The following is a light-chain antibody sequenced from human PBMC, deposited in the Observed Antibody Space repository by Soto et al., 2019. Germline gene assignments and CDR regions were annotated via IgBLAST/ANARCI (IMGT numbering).Light chain of an antibody. CDR2: EVS. Sequence: LSQPSSAPGSPGQDDTISCIGTISDVGNYNYVSWYQHHPGKAPKLMIYEVSNRPSGVSHRFSGYKYGNTASLTISGLQAEDESDYYCSSYTSSSTYVFGTGSKVTV. J-gene: IGLJ1*01. CDR3: SSYTSSSTYV. CDR1: ISDVGNYNY. V-gene: IGLV2-14*01.